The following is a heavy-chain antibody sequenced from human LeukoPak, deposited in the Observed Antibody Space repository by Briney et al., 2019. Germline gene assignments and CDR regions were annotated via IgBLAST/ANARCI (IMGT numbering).Heavy chain of an antibody. Sequence: PGGSLRLSCAASGFTFSSYAMHWARQAPGKGLEWVAVISYDGSNKYHADPVKGRFTISRDNSKNTLYLQMNSLRAEDTAVYYCARDYIAAAGKTYYYYGMDVWGQGTTVTVSS. CDR1: GFTFSSYA. CDR2: ISYDGSNK. J-gene: IGHJ6*02. CDR3: ARDYIAAAGKTYYYYGMDV. V-gene: IGHV3-30-3*01. D-gene: IGHD6-13*01.